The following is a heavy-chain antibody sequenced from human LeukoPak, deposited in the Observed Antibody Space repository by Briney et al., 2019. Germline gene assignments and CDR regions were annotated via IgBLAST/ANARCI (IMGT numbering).Heavy chain of an antibody. CDR2: IHPEGNEK. CDR3: ARGDAFSGDH. CDR1: GFTFRNFW. V-gene: IGHV3-7*04. J-gene: IGHJ4*02. Sequence: PGGSLRLSCTASGFTFRNFWMSWVRQAPGRGLEWVANIHPEGNEKYHVESVKGRFTISRDNSKSSLFLQMNGLRGEDTAVYYCARGDAFSGDHWGQGTLVTVSS.